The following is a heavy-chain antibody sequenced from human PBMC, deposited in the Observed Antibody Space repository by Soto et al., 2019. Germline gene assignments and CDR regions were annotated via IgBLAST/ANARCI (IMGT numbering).Heavy chain of an antibody. CDR3: ARGERYCISPSCRFDY. CDR2: IIPIFGTA. V-gene: IGHV1-69*12. J-gene: IGHJ4*02. Sequence: QVQLVQSGAEVKKPGSSVKVSCKASGGTFSSYAISWVRQAPGQGLEWMGGIIPIFGTANYAQKFQDRVTITADESTSTAYMGLSSLRSEDTAVYYWARGERYCISPSCRFDYWGQGTLVTVSS. D-gene: IGHD2-2*01. CDR1: GGTFSSYA.